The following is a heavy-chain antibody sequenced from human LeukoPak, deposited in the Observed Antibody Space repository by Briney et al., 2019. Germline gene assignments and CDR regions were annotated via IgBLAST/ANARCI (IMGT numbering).Heavy chain of an antibody. CDR1: GFTFSSYS. Sequence: PGGSLRLSCAASGFTFSSYSMNWVRQAPGKGLEWVSSISSSSSYIYYADSVKGRFTISRDNAKNSLYLQMNSLRAEDTAFYYCARLAGPTEWELFDYWGQGTLVTVSS. CDR2: ISSSSSYI. J-gene: IGHJ4*02. CDR3: ARLAGPTEWELFDY. V-gene: IGHV3-21*04. D-gene: IGHD1-26*01.